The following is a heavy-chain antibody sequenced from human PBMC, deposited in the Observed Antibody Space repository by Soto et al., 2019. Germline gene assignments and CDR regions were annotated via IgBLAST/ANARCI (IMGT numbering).Heavy chain of an antibody. Sequence: QITLKESGPTLVKPTQTLTLTCTFSGFSLSSSGVGVGWIRQPPGKALEWLAIIYWDDEKRYSPSLKSRVTITKDTSKDHVVLTMTNVAPVDTATYYCAHRLTVTTPFDSWGQGTLVTVSS. CDR3: AHRLTVTTPFDS. CDR1: GFSLSSSGVG. V-gene: IGHV2-5*02. D-gene: IGHD4-17*01. CDR2: IYWDDEK. J-gene: IGHJ4*02.